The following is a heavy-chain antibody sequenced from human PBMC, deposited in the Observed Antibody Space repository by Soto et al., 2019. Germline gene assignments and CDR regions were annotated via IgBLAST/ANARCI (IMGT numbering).Heavy chain of an antibody. CDR2: VSHDGRNT. D-gene: IGHD6-19*01. V-gene: IGHV3-30*18. CDR3: AKRGRQWLVTSDFNY. J-gene: IGHJ4*02. Sequence: VQLVESGGGVVQPGRSLRLSCAASGFAFSDYAMHWVRQAPGNGLEWVAVVSHDGRNTHYADSVKGRFPISRDSSKNTFTLKMTSLRAEDTAVYYWAKRGRQWLVTSDFNYWGQGALVTVSS. CDR1: GFAFSDYA.